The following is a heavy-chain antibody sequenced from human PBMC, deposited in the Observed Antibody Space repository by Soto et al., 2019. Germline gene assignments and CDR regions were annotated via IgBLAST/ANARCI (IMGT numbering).Heavy chain of an antibody. CDR1: GFTFSSYA. D-gene: IGHD6-19*01. J-gene: IGHJ4*02. Sequence: GGSLRLSCAASGFTFSSYAMSWVRQAPGKGLEWVSAISGSGGSTYYADSVKGRFTISRDNSKNTLYLQMNSLRAEDTAVYYCAKYQTPTFLGGWAGFDYWGQGTLVTVSS. CDR2: ISGSGGST. CDR3: AKYQTPTFLGGWAGFDY. V-gene: IGHV3-23*01.